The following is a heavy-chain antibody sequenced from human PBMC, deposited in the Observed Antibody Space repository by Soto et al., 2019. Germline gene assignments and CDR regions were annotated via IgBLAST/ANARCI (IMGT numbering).Heavy chain of an antibody. V-gene: IGHV4-31*03. CDR1: GGSVSRGGYY. CDR3: VRERRDPWPTMFFDY. D-gene: IGHD3-10*02. Sequence: QVQLQESGPGLVKPSQTLSLTCSVSGGSVSRGGYYWSWIRQLPGKGLEWIGYVYATGSTLYNPSLKSRVTKSMDTSKNQFSLKLNSATAADTAVYYCVRERRDPWPTMFFDYWGQGSLVTVSS. CDR2: VYATGST. J-gene: IGHJ4*02.